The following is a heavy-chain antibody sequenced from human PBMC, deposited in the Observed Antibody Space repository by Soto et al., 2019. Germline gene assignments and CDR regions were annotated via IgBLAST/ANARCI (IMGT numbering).Heavy chain of an antibody. Sequence: GGSLRLSCAASGFSLRSRSMNWVRQAPGKGLEWIGRTRNEANDYIRDYAASVKGRFTISRDDSKSSLFLQMSGLKTEDTGVYYCVRQGYCSSTSCFDGMDVWGQGTTVTVSS. CDR3: VRQGYCSSTSCFDGMDV. CDR2: TRNEANDYIR. J-gene: IGHJ6*02. V-gene: IGHV3-72*01. D-gene: IGHD2-2*01. CDR1: GFSLRSRS.